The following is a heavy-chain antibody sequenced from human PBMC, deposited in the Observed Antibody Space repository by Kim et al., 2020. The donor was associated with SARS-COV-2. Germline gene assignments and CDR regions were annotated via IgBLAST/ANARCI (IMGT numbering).Heavy chain of an antibody. V-gene: IGHV3-74*01. J-gene: IGHJ6*02. CDR3: ARGNYHGMDV. CDR2: ST. Sequence: STSSADSVRGRCTISRGNAKNTLYLQMNSLGAEHTAVYYCARGNYHGMDVWGQGTTVTVSS.